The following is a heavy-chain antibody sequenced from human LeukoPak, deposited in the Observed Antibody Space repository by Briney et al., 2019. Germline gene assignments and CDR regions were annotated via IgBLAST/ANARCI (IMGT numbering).Heavy chain of an antibody. Sequence: PSETLSLTCTVSGGSINGFFWSWIRQAAGEGLEWIGRIHSSGMTNYNPSLKSRVTLSLDTSKNQFSLKLTSVTAADTAVYYCARAPCGCGGICPFDWWGQGNLVTVSS. V-gene: IGHV4-4*07. CDR3: ARAPCGCGGICPFDW. D-gene: IGHD2-15*01. J-gene: IGHJ4*02. CDR1: GGSINGFF. CDR2: IHSSGMT.